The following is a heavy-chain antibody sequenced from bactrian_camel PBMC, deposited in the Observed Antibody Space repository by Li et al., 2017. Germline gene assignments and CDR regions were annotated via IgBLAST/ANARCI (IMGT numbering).Heavy chain of an antibody. CDR2: INSNTGVT. D-gene: IGHD5*01. V-gene: IGHV3S31*01. Sequence: EVQLVESGGGLVQPGGSLRLSCAASGFTFSNYAMYWVRQAPGKGLERVAVINSNTGVTDYLDSVKGRFTISRDNARNMLYLQMNGLKSEDTALYYCALGSGRFNYPYAFPYWGQGTQVTVS. J-gene: IGHJ4*01. CDR3: ALGSGRFNYPYAFPY. CDR1: GFTFSNYA.